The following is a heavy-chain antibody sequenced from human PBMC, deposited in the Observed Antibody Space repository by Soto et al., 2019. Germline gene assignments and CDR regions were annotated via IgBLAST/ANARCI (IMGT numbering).Heavy chain of an antibody. J-gene: IGHJ4*02. D-gene: IGHD2-2*01. Sequence: ASVKVSCKASGYTFTSYAMHWVRQAPGQRLEWMGWINAGNGNTKYSQKFQGRVTITRDTSASTAYMELSSLRSEDTAVYYCARKLGYCSSTSCYEFVYWGQGTLVTVAS. CDR1: GYTFTSYA. V-gene: IGHV1-3*01. CDR2: INAGNGNT. CDR3: ARKLGYCSSTSCYEFVY.